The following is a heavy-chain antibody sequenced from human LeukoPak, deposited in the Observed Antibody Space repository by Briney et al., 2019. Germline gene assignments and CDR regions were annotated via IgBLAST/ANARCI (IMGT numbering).Heavy chain of an antibody. J-gene: IGHJ4*02. CDR3: ASGGQRWLQFPYDY. V-gene: IGHV1-46*01. CDR1: GHTFTNYH. CDR2: LTPRGDIT. Sequence: ASVKVSCKASGHTFTNYHIHWVRQAPGQGLEWMGILTPRGDITNYAQKFQGRVTMTRDTSTSTIYMELSSLRSEDTAVYYCASGGQRWLQFPYDYWGQGTVVTVSS. D-gene: IGHD5-24*01.